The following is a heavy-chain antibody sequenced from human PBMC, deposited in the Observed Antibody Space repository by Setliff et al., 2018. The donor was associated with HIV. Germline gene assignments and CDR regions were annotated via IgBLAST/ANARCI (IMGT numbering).Heavy chain of an antibody. CDR1: GITLSNAW. CDR3: VAGTA. J-gene: IGHJ5*02. Sequence: PGGSLRLSCVTSGITLSNAWMSWVRQGPGKGLEWVGRIKSINEGGTTDYAAPVKGRFTISRDIFRNILYLQMHSLETEDTGMYFCVAGTAWGRGTLVTVSS. CDR2: IKSINEGGTT. V-gene: IGHV3-15*05. D-gene: IGHD6-13*01.